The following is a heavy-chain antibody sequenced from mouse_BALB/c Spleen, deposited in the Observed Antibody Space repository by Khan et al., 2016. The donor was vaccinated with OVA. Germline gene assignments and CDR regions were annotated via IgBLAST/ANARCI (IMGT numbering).Heavy chain of an antibody. CDR2: IDPYNGGT. D-gene: IGHD1-1*01. V-gene: IGHV1S135*01. J-gene: IGHJ2*01. CDR3: ARTDYYGSSYYFDY. Sequence: MQLEESGPELVKPGASVKVSCKASGYSFTDYNMFWVKQSHGKSLEWIGYIDPYNGGTSYNQKFKGKATLTVDKSSSTAFMHLSSLTSEDSAVFCCARTDYYGSSYYFDYWGQGTPLTVSS. CDR1: GYSFTDYN.